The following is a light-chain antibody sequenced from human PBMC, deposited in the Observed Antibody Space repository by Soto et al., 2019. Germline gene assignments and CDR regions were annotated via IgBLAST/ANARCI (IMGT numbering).Light chain of an antibody. CDR1: QGISNY. V-gene: IGKV1-27*01. J-gene: IGKJ1*01. CDR2: AAS. CDR3: QTYNSAPTWT. Sequence: DIQMTQSPSSLSASVGDRVTITCRASQGISNYLAWYQQKPGKGPKLLIYAASTLQSGVSSRFSGSGSGTDFTLTISSLQPEDVAPYYCQTYNSAPTWTFGHGTKVEIK.